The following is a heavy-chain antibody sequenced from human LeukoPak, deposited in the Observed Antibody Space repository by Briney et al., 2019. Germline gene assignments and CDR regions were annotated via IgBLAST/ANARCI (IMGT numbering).Heavy chain of an antibody. CDR3: ARGFYGSGSQFDY. CDR1: GYSISSGYY. V-gene: IGHV4-38-2*02. D-gene: IGHD3-10*01. Sequence: PSETLSLTCTVSGYSISSGYYWGWIRQPPGKGLEWIGSIYHSGSTYYNPSLKSRVTISVDMSKNQLSLKLSSVTAADTAVYYCARGFYGSGSQFDYWGQGTLVTVSS. J-gene: IGHJ4*02. CDR2: IYHSGST.